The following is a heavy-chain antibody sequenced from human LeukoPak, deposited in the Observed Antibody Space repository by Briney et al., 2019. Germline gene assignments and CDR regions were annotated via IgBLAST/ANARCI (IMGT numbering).Heavy chain of an antibody. CDR1: GGSVSDYY. D-gene: IGHD6-13*01. CDR2: IYHTGST. Sequence: SETLSLTCTISGGSVSDYYWSWIRQSPGKGPEWIGYIYHTGSTSYSPSLKSRVTISADTSQKQFSLKLSSVTAADTAVYYCARGRVSSSSWSSTYYYYFYMDVWGKGTTVAVSS. V-gene: IGHV4-59*02. CDR3: ARGRVSSSSWSSTYYYYFYMDV. J-gene: IGHJ6*03.